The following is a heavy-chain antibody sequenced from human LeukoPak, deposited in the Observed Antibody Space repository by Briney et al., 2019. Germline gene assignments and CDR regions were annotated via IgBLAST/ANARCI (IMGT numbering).Heavy chain of an antibody. D-gene: IGHD3-3*02. CDR2: MNPNSGNT. CDR3: ASGAEEHSDAFDI. J-gene: IGHJ3*02. CDR1: GYTFTSHD. Sequence: EASVKVSFKASGYTFTSHDINWVRQATGQGLEWMGWMNPNSGNTGYAQKIQGRVTMTRNTSISTAYMELSSLRSEDTGVYYCASGAEEHSDAFDIWGQGTMVTVSS. V-gene: IGHV1-8*01.